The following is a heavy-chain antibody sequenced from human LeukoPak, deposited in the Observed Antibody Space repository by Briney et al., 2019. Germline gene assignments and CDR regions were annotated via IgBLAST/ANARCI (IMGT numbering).Heavy chain of an antibody. Sequence: GGSLRLSCAASDFTFSRNYMSWVRQAPGKGLEWVSVIYSGGTTKYADSVKGRFTISRDDSKNTLYLQMNSLRVEDTALYYCASRSGGDYPYFDYWGQGTLVTVSS. D-gene: IGHD4-17*01. CDR3: ASRSGGDYPYFDY. CDR2: IYSGGTT. V-gene: IGHV3-53*01. CDR1: DFTFSRNY. J-gene: IGHJ4*02.